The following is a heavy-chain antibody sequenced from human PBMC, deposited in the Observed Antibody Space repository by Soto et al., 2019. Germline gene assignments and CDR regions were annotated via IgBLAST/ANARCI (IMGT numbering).Heavy chain of an antibody. CDR3: ARGYSPSQH. CDR2: ISSSGNTM. J-gene: IGHJ1*01. D-gene: IGHD5-12*01. V-gene: IGHV3-11*01. Sequence: QVQLVESGGGLVKPGGALRLSCAASGFTFSDNYMSWIRQAPGKGLEGVSYISSSGNTMYSADSVKGRFTISRDNDKNSLYLQMNSLRAEGAAVYYCARGYSPSQHWGQGTLVTVSS. CDR1: GFTFSDNY.